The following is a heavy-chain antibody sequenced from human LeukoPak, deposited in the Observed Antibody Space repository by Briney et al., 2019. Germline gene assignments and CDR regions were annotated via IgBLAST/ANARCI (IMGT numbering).Heavy chain of an antibody. J-gene: IGHJ4*02. Sequence: GGSLRLSCAASGFTFSSYTMNWVRQAPGEGLEWVSSITSSSSHIYYADTVKGRFTLSRDNAKNSLFLQMNSVRAEDTAVYYCARLRGYYFDYWGQGTLVTVSS. CDR1: GFTFSSYT. D-gene: IGHD3-22*01. CDR3: ARLRGYYFDY. V-gene: IGHV3-21*01. CDR2: ITSSSSHI.